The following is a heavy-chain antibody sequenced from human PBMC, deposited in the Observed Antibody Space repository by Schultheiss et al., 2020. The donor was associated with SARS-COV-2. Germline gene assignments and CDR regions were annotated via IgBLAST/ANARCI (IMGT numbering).Heavy chain of an antibody. CDR1: GGSISISNYY. Sequence: SETLSLTCTVSGGSISISNYYWSWIRQPPGKGLEWIGEINHSGSTNYNPSLKSRVTISVDTSKNQFSLKLSSVTAADTAVYYCARSGWGWFDPWGQGTLVTVSS. CDR2: INHSGST. V-gene: IGHV4-39*07. CDR3: ARSGWGWFDP. J-gene: IGHJ5*02. D-gene: IGHD3-16*01.